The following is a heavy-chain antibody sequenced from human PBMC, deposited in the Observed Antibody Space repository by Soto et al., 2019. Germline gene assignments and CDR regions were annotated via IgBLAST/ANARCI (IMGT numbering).Heavy chain of an antibody. D-gene: IGHD6-13*01. Sequence: GGSLGLSCSASGFTFSDYYMSWIRQAAGKGLEWVSYISSSGSTIYYADSVKGRFTISRDNAKNSLYLQMNSLRAEDTAVYYCARGPIAAAGAYYYYGMDVWGQGTTVTVSS. CDR2: ISSSGSTI. CDR1: GFTFSDYY. CDR3: ARGPIAAAGAYYYYGMDV. J-gene: IGHJ6*02. V-gene: IGHV3-11*01.